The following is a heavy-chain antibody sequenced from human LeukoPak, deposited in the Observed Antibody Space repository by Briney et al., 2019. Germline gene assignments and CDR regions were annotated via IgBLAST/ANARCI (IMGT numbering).Heavy chain of an antibody. CDR2: INPNSGGT. Sequence: ASVKVSCKASGYTFTGYYMHWVRQAPGQGLEWMGWINPNSGGTNYAQKFQGRVTMTRDMSISTAYMELSRLRSDDTAVYYCARDEWELLPLGFDYWGQGTLVTVSS. V-gene: IGHV1-2*02. J-gene: IGHJ4*02. CDR1: GYTFTGYY. D-gene: IGHD1-26*01. CDR3: ARDEWELLPLGFDY.